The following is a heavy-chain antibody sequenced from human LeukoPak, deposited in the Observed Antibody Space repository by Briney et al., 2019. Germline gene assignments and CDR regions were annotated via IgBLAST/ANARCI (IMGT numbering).Heavy chain of an antibody. D-gene: IGHD6-6*01. CDR1: GGSISSGGYY. CDR2: IYHSGST. CDR3: ARVPDGSSSPYFDY. V-gene: IGHV4-30-2*01. Sequence: SETLSLTCTVSGGSISSGGYYWSWIRQPPGKALEWIGYIYHSGSTYYNPSLKSRVTISVDRSKNQFSLKLSSVTAADTAVYYCARVPDGSSSPYFDYWGQGTLVTVSS. J-gene: IGHJ4*02.